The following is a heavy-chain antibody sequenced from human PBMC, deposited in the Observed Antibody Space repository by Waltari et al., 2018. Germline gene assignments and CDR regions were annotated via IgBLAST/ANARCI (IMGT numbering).Heavy chain of an antibody. J-gene: IGHJ3*02. CDR2: IYYSGST. CDR3: ARGGGALGYSSSGGAFDI. D-gene: IGHD6-13*01. Sequence: QVQLQESGPGLVKPSQTLSLTCTVSGGSISSGDYSWSWIRQPPGKGLEWIGYIYYSGSTYYNPSLKSRVTISVDTSKNQFSLKLSSVTAADTAVYYCARGGGALGYSSSGGAFDIWGQGTMVTVSS. V-gene: IGHV4-30-4*08. CDR1: GGSISSGDYS.